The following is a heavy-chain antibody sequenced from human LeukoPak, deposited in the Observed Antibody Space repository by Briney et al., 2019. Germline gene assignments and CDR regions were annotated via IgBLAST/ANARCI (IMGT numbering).Heavy chain of an antibody. CDR3: AFRGY. CDR1: GVSISSGSYY. J-gene: IGHJ4*02. Sequence: PSQTLSLTCTVSGVSISSGSYYWSWIRQPAGKGLEWIGRIYTSGSTNYNPSLKSRVTISVDTSKNQFSLKLSSVTAADTAVYYCAFRGYWGQGTLVTVSS. CDR2: IYTSGST. D-gene: IGHD3-10*01. V-gene: IGHV4-61*02.